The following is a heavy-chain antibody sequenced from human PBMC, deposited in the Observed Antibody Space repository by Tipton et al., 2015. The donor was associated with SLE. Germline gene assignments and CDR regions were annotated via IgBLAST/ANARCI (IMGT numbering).Heavy chain of an antibody. CDR2: IYPSGTT. V-gene: IGHV4-61*09. Sequence: TLSLTCTVSGISIIRGTDYWTWIRQSAGKGLEWIGNIYPSGTTYYNPSLESRVTISVDTSENQFSLELTSVSVADTAVYYCARGNGYWDYWGKGTLVTVSS. CDR3: ARGNGYWDY. D-gene: IGHD3-3*01. CDR1: GISIIRGTDY. J-gene: IGHJ4*02.